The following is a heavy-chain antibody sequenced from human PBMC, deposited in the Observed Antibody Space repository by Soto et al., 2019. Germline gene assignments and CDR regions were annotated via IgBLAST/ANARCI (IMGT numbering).Heavy chain of an antibody. D-gene: IGHD2-2*02. Sequence: SETLSLTCTVSGGSISSYYWSWIRQPAGKGLEWIGRIYTSGSTNYNPSLKSRVTMSVDTSKNQFSLKLSSVTAADTAVYYCARGYCSSTSCYTWWFDPWGQGTLVTVSS. CDR3: ARGYCSSTSCYTWWFDP. CDR2: IYTSGST. J-gene: IGHJ5*02. CDR1: GGSISSYY. V-gene: IGHV4-4*07.